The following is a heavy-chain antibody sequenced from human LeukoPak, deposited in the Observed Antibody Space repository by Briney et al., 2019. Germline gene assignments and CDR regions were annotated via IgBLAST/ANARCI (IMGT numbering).Heavy chain of an antibody. V-gene: IGHV4-59*01. CDR2: IYYSGST. CDR3: ARGEKLWPWAFDY. J-gene: IGHJ4*02. Sequence: SETLSLTCTVSGGSISSYYWSWIRQPPGKGLEWIGYIYYSGSTNYNPSLKSRVTISVDTSKNQFSLKLSSVTAADTAVYYCARGEKLWPWAFDYWGQGTLVTVSS. D-gene: IGHD3-10*01. CDR1: GGSISSYY.